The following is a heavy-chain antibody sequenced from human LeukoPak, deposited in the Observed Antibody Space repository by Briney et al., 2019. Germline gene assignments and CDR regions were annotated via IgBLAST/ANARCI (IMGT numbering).Heavy chain of an antibody. Sequence: ASVNVSCKASGYTFTDYYMHWVRQAPGQGLEWVGRINPNTGGTNYAQRFQGRVTLTRDTSITTAYMELSSLRSDDTAIYYCACLYQWQVSYYSHGMDVWGQGTTVTVSS. CDR1: GYTFTDYY. CDR3: ACLYQWQVSYYSHGMDV. V-gene: IGHV1-2*06. CDR2: INPNTGGT. J-gene: IGHJ6*02. D-gene: IGHD6-19*01.